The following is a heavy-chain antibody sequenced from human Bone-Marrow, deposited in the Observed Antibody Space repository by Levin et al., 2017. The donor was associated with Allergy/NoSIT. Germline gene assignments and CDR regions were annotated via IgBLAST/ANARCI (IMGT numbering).Heavy chain of an antibody. D-gene: IGHD3-3*01. J-gene: IGHJ4*02. V-gene: IGHV4-4*02. CDR2: IYHTGNT. CDR1: GASISSNKW. CDR3: AVNFDSWAGYDF. Sequence: SETLSLTCAVSGASISSNKWWSWVRQSPGKGLEWIGEIYHTGNTNYNPSLKSRVIMSIDKSENHFSLNLTSVTAADSAVYYCAVNFDSWAGYDFWGQGNLVTVSS.